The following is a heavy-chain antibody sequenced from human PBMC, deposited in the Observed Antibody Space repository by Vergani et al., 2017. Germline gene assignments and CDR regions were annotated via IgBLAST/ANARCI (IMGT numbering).Heavy chain of an antibody. D-gene: IGHD1-26*01. CDR3: AKDRVGATGDHIDY. CDR1: GFTFSSYG. J-gene: IGHJ4*02. V-gene: IGHV3-30*02. CDR2: IRYDGSNK. Sequence: QAQLVESGGGVVQPGGSLRLSCAASGFTFSSYGMHWVRQAPRKGLEWVAFIRYDGSNKYYADSVKGRFTISRDNSKNTLYLQMNSLRAEDTAVYYCAKDRVGATGDHIDYWGQGTLVTVSS.